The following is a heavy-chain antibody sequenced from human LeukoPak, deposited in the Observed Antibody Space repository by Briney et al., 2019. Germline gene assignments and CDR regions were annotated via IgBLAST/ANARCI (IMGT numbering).Heavy chain of an antibody. Sequence: ASVKVSCKASGYTFTSYGISWVRQAPGQGLEWMGWISAYNGNTNYAQKLQGRVTMTTDASTSTAYMELRSLRSDDTAVYYCARDGRRVATSIQNWFDPWGQGTLVTVSS. V-gene: IGHV1-18*01. CDR1: GYTFTSYG. D-gene: IGHD1-1*01. CDR3: ARDGRRVATSIQNWFDP. CDR2: ISAYNGNT. J-gene: IGHJ5*02.